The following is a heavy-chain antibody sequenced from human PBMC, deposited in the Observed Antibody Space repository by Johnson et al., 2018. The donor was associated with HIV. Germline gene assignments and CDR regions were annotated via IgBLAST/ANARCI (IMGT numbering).Heavy chain of an antibody. Sequence: QVQLVESGGGVVQPGRSLRLSCAASGFTFSSYAMHWVRQAPGKGLEWVAVISYDGSNKYYADSVKGRFTISRDNSKNTLYLQMNSLRAEDTAVYYFAREGGDGYSPSAFDIWGQGTMVTVSS. CDR1: GFTFSSYA. CDR2: ISYDGSNK. V-gene: IGHV3-30-3*01. CDR3: AREGGDGYSPSAFDI. J-gene: IGHJ3*02. D-gene: IGHD5-24*01.